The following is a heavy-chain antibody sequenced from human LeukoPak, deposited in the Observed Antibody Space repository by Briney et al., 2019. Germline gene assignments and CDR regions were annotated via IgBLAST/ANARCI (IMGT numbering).Heavy chain of an antibody. J-gene: IGHJ4*02. Sequence: YAISXVRQAPGQGLEWMGGIIPIFGTANYAQKFQGRVTITTDGSTSTAYMELSSLRSEDTAVYYCARGIRHLDYWGQGTLVTVSS. V-gene: IGHV1-69*05. CDR1: YA. CDR2: IIPIFGTA. D-gene: IGHD3-3*02. CDR3: ARGIRHLDY.